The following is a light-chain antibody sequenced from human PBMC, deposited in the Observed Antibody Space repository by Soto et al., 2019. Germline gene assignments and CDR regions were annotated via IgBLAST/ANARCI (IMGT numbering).Light chain of an antibody. J-gene: IGLJ1*01. CDR3: SSYTSSNTYV. CDR2: EVS. CDR1: SSDVGGYNY. Sequence: QSALTQPASVSGSPGQSITISCTGTSSDVGGYNYVSWYQQHPGKAPKLIIYEVSNRPLGVSNRFSGSKSDNTASLTISGLQAEDEADYYCSSYTSSNTYVFGTGTKLTVL. V-gene: IGLV2-14*01.